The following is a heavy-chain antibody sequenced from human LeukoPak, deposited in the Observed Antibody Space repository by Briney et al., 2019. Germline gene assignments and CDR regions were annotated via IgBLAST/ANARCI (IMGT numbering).Heavy chain of an antibody. CDR3: ARDTSSGYSGGMDV. V-gene: IGHV3-23*01. D-gene: IGHD3-22*01. Sequence: GGSLRLSCAASGFTFSSYAMSWVRQAPGKGLEWVSAISGSGGSTYYADSVKGRFTISRDNAKNSLYLQMNSLRAEDTAVYYCARDTSSGYSGGMDVWGQGTTVTVSS. J-gene: IGHJ6*02. CDR2: ISGSGGST. CDR1: GFTFSSYA.